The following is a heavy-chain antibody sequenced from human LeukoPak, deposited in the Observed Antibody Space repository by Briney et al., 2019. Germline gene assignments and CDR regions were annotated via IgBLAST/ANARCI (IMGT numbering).Heavy chain of an antibody. V-gene: IGHV1-2*06. CDR2: INPNSGGT. CDR1: GYTFTGYY. CDR3: ARGPRSSSGYYEFDY. J-gene: IGHJ4*02. Sequence: ASVKVSCKASGYTFTGYYMRWVRQAPGQGLEWMGRINPNSGGTYYAQKFQDRVTMTRDTSISTAYMELSRLTSDDTAVYYCARGPRSSSGYYEFDYWGQGTLVTVSS. D-gene: IGHD3-22*01.